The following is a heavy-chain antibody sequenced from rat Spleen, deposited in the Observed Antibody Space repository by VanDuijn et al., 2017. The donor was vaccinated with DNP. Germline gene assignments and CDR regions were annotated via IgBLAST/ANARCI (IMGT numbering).Heavy chain of an antibody. CDR1: GFNFNDYW. Sequence: EVKLVESGGGLVQPGRSLKLSCAASGFNFNDYWMGWVRQAPGKGLEWIGEINKDSSTIKYSPSLKDKFAISRDNAQNTLYLQKSKLGSEDSAIYYCVREELGVDYWGQGVMVTVSS. CDR2: INKDSSTI. CDR3: VREELGVDY. J-gene: IGHJ2*01. V-gene: IGHV4-2*01. D-gene: IGHD4-3*01.